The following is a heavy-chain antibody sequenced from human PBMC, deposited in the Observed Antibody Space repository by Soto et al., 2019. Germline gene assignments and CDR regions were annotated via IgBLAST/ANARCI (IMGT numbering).Heavy chain of an antibody. J-gene: IGHJ6*02. CDR3: ARCFSGCQGDYGMDV. V-gene: IGHV1-2*04. CDR2: INPNSGGT. Sequence: GASVKVSCKASGYTFTGYYMHWVRQAPGQGLEWMGWINPNSGGTNYAQKFQGWVTMTRDTSISTAYMELSRLRSDDTAVYYCARCFSGCQGDYGMDVWGQGTTVTVSS. D-gene: IGHD5-12*01. CDR1: GYTFTGYY.